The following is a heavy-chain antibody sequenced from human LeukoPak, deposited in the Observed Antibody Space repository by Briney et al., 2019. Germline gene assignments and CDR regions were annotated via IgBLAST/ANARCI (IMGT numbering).Heavy chain of an antibody. J-gene: IGHJ6*03. D-gene: IGHD2-2*01. CDR3: ARVSVPPGGFYYSMDV. V-gene: IGHV3-21*01. Sequence: GRSLRLSCAASGFTFTSYSMNAARLAPGKGLEWVSSISSSSSNIYYTESVKGRFTISRDNAKNSLYLPMTSLRAEDTAVYYCARVSVPPGGFYYSMDVWGKGTTVTVSS. CDR2: ISSSSSNI. CDR1: GFTFTSYS.